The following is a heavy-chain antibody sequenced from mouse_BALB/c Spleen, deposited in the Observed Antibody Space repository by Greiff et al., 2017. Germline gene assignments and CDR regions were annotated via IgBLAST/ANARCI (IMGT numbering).Heavy chain of an antibody. CDR2: INPSSGYT. J-gene: IGHJ4*01. Sequence: VQLQESGAELARPGASVKMSCKASGYTFTSYTMHWVKQRPGQGLEWIGYINPSSGYTNYNQKFKDKATLTADKSSSTAYMQLSSLTSEDSAVYYCARSQLGLRIYAMDYWGQGTSVTVSS. CDR3: ARSQLGLRIYAMDY. CDR1: GYTFTSYT. D-gene: IGHD3-1*01. V-gene: IGHV1-4*01.